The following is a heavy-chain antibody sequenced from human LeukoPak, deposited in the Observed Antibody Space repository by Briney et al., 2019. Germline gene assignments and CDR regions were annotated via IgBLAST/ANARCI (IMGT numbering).Heavy chain of an antibody. CDR3: ARDSEGDTAMVSVAYYYYMDV. V-gene: IGHV1-2*02. J-gene: IGHJ6*03. D-gene: IGHD5-18*01. CDR2: INPNSGGT. CDR1: GNTFTNNG. Sequence: ASVKVSCKASGNTFTNNGISWVRQAPGQGLEWMGWINPNSGGTNYAQKFQGRVTMTRDTSISTAYMELSRLRPEDTAVYYRARDSEGDTAMVSVAYYYYMDVWGKGTTVTISS.